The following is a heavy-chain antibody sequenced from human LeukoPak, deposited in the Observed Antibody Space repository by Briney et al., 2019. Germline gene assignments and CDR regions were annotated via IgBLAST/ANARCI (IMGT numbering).Heavy chain of an antibody. CDR2: ISAYNGNT. V-gene: IGHV1-18*01. J-gene: IGHJ6*02. D-gene: IGHD3-22*01. Sequence: ASVKVSCKASGYTFTSYGISWVRQAPGQGLEWMGWISAYNGNTNYAQKLQGRVTMTTDTSTSTAYMELRSLRSDDTAVYYCARSMTYYYDSSGYPYGMDVWGQGTTVTVSS. CDR3: ARSMTYYYDSSGYPYGMDV. CDR1: GYTFTSYG.